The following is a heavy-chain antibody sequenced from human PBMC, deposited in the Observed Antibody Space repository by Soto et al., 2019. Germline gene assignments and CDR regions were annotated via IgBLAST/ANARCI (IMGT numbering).Heavy chain of an antibody. J-gene: IGHJ4*02. CDR1: GFSFTTYG. V-gene: IGHV3-30*18. CDR2: ISYDGTTE. D-gene: IGHD6-19*01. CDR3: AKAHGRGWYGYALDS. Sequence: QVQLVESGGGVVQPGRSLRLACAASGFSFTTYGMHWVRQAPGKGLEWVAVISYDGTTEFYPDSVKGRFTISIDNSKNTLFLQMCSLRTEDTAFYFCAKAHGRGWYGYALDSWGQGTLVTVYS.